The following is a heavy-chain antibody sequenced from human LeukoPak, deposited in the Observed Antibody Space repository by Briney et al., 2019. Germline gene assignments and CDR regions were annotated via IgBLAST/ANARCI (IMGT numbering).Heavy chain of an antibody. V-gene: IGHV3-74*01. CDR3: ASWIYYYDIHWFDP. CDR1: GFTFSDYW. Sequence: PGGSLRLSCAASGFTFSDYWMHWVRQAPGKGLVWVSRINSDGSSTTYADSVKGRFTISRDNAKNTLYLQMNSLRPEDTAVYYCASWIYYYDIHWFDPWGQGTLVTVSS. D-gene: IGHD3-22*01. J-gene: IGHJ5*02. CDR2: INSDGSST.